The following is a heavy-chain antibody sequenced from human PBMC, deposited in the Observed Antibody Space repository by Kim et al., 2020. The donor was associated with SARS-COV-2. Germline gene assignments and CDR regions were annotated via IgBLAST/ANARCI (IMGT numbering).Heavy chain of an antibody. D-gene: IGHD3-10*01. CDR1: GGSISSSSYY. J-gene: IGHJ6*02. CDR3: VIYDVGTIVRGVIPYGMDV. Sequence: SETLSLTCTVSGGSISSSSYYWGWIRQPPGKGLEWIGSIYYSGSTYYNPSLKSRVTISVDTSKNQFSLKLRCVTAADTAVYYCVIYDVGTIVRGVIPYGMDVCGQGTTVTVSS. V-gene: IGHV4-39*01. CDR2: IYYSGST.